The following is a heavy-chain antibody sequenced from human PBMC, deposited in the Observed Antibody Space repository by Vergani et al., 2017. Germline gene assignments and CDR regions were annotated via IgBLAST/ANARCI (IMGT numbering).Heavy chain of an antibody. CDR1: GFTVSSNY. D-gene: IGHD2-21*02. CDR2: IYSGGST. V-gene: IGHV3-66*02. CDR3: ARESYCGGDCYFDY. J-gene: IGHJ4*02. Sequence: EVQLVESGGGLVQPGGSLRLSCAASGFTVSSNYMSWVRQAPGKGLEWVSVIYSGGSTYYADSVKGRFTISRDNSKNTLYLQRSSLRAEDTAVYYCARESYCGGDCYFDYWGQGTLVTVSS.